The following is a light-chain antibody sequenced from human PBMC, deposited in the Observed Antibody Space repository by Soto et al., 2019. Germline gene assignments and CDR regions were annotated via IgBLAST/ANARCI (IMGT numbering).Light chain of an antibody. CDR2: DAS. J-gene: IGKJ3*01. CDR3: QQYKNYPFT. V-gene: IGKV1-5*01. Sequence: DIQMTQSPSTLSASVGDRVSITCRASRSISSWLAWYQQKPGKAPKLLIYDASSLQSGVPSRFSGSESGAEFTLTISGLQPDDFATYYCQQYKNYPFTFGPGT. CDR1: RSISSW.